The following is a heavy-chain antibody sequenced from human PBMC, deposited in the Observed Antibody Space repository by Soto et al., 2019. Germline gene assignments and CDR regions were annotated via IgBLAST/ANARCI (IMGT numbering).Heavy chain of an antibody. CDR3: AAVYTIDY. CDR1: GFTFSSYA. J-gene: IGHJ4*02. V-gene: IGHV3-30-3*01. Sequence: QVQRVESGGGVVQPGRSLRLSCAASGFTFSSYAMHWVRQAPGKGLEWVAVISYDGSDHYYADSVKGRFTISRDNSKNTLLLQMNSLRTEDTAVYYCAAVYTIDYWGQGTLVTVSS. D-gene: IGHD3-16*01. CDR2: ISYDGSDH.